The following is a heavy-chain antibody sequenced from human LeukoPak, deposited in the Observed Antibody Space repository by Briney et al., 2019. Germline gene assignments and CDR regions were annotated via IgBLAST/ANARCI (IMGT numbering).Heavy chain of an antibody. Sequence: ASVKVSCKVSGYTLTELSMHWVRQAPGQGLEWMGWINPNSGGTNYAQKFQGRVTMTRDTSISTAYMELSRLRSDDTAVYYCARDWGHSDAFDIWGQGTMVTVSS. CDR2: INPNSGGT. J-gene: IGHJ3*02. CDR3: ARDWGHSDAFDI. V-gene: IGHV1-2*02. CDR1: GYTLTELS. D-gene: IGHD3-16*01.